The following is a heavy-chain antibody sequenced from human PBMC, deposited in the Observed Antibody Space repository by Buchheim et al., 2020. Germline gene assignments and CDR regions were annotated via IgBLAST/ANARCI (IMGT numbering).Heavy chain of an antibody. D-gene: IGHD2/OR15-2a*01. V-gene: IGHV4-59*01. CDR2: MYYSGGS. CDR1: GVSMKNYY. CDR3: ARVGTTWAYFDY. J-gene: IGHJ4*02. Sequence: QVQLQESGPGLVKPSETLSLTCNVSGVSMKNYYWSWIRQPPGKGLEWIGYMYYSGGSNYNPSLNGRATISIDTSKSHFSLILKSISAADTAMYYCARVGTTWAYFDYWGQGT.